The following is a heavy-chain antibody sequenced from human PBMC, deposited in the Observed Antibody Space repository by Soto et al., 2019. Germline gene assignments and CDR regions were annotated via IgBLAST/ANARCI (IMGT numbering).Heavy chain of an antibody. J-gene: IGHJ6*02. V-gene: IGHV5-51*01. Sequence: LGESLKISCKGSGYTFTNYWIGWVRQMPGKGLEWMGIIYPGDSGTKYNPSFQGQVTISADKSITTTYLRWTSLKASDTAIYYCAASIFYYGMDVWGQGTTVTVSS. CDR1: GYTFTNYW. CDR2: IYPGDSGT. CDR3: AASIFYYGMDV.